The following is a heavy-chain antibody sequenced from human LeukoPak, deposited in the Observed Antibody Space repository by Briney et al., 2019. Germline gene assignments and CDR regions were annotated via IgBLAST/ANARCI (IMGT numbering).Heavy chain of an antibody. CDR2: IYYSGST. V-gene: IGHV4-39*01. J-gene: IGHJ5*02. CDR1: GGSISSSSYY. CDR3: ARQAPPYVVRGVDSNWFDP. Sequence: SETLSLTCTVSGGSISSSSYYWGWIRQPPGKGLEWIGSIYYSGSTYYNPSLKSRVTISVDTSKNQFSLKLSSVTAADTAVYYCARQAPPYVVRGVDSNWFDPWGQGTLVTVSS. D-gene: IGHD3-10*01.